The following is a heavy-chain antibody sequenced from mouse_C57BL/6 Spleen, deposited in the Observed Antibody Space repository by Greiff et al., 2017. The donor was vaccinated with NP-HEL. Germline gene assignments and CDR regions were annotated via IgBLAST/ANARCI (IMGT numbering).Heavy chain of an antibody. CDR1: GYAFSSSW. V-gene: IGHV1-82*01. D-gene: IGHD3-2*01. Sequence: QVQLQQSGPELVKPGASVKISCKASGYAFSSSWMNWVKQRPGTGLEWIGRIYPGDGDPNYNGKFKGKATLTADKSSSTAYMQLSSLTSEDSAVYFCAREEARQGGFDYWGQGTTLTVSS. CDR3: AREEARQGGFDY. J-gene: IGHJ2*01. CDR2: IYPGDGDP.